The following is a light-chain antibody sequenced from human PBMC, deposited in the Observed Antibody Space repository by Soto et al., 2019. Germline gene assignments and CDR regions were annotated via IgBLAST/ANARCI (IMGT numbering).Light chain of an antibody. V-gene: IGLV2-11*01. CDR2: NVN. CDR1: SSDVGSYDY. J-gene: IGLJ3*02. CDR3: CSNTSSATSV. Sequence: QSALIQPPSVSGSPGQSVTISCTGTSSDVGSYDYVSWYQQHPGTVPKPMIYNVNTQPSGVPDRFSGSKSGNTASMTISGLQAEDEADYECCSNTSSATSVFGAGTKLTVL.